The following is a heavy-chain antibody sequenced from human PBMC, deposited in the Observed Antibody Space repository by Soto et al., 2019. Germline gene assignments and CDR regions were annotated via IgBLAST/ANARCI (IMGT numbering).Heavy chain of an antibody. CDR1: GFTFSSYA. V-gene: IGHV3-64D*08. Sequence: GGSLRLSCSASGFTFSSYAMHWVRQAPGKGLEYVSAISSNGGSTYYADSVKGRFTISRDNSKNTLYLQMSSLRAEDTAVYYCVKVYSSGWKVLGGAFDIWGQGTMVTVSS. CDR2: ISSNGGST. CDR3: VKVYSSGWKVLGGAFDI. J-gene: IGHJ3*02. D-gene: IGHD6-19*01.